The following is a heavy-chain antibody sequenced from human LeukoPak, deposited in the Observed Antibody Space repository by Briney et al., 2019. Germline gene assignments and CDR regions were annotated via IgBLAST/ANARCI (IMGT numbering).Heavy chain of an antibody. J-gene: IGHJ3*02. CDR3: ARDFDYSNTAAGSAFDI. Sequence: PSETLSLTCTVSGGSISSGGYYWSWIRQPPGKGLEWIGYIYHSGSTYYNPSLKSRVTISVDRSKNQFSLKLSSVTAADTAVYYCARDFDYSNTAAGSAFDIWGQGTMVTVSS. D-gene: IGHD4-11*01. V-gene: IGHV4-30-2*01. CDR1: GGSISSGGYY. CDR2: IYHSGST.